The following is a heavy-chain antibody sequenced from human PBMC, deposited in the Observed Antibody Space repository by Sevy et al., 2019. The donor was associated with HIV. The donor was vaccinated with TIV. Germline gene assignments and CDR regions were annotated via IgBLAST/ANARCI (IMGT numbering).Heavy chain of an antibody. D-gene: IGHD3-9*01. V-gene: IGHV3-23*01. CDR2: ISVGGGGT. Sequence: GGSLKLSWAAPEFTFRSYPRAGVGQAQGKGLEWFSAISVGGGGTYYADSVKGRLTISRDNSKNTLYLQMNSLRAEDTAVYYCARRGEENYDILTGLYYYYYYYMDVWGKGTTVTVSS. J-gene: IGHJ6*03. CDR1: EFTFRSYP. CDR3: ARRGEENYDILTGLYYYYYYYMDV.